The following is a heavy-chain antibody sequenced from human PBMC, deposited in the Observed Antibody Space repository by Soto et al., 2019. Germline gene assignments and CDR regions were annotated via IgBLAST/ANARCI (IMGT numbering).Heavy chain of an antibody. D-gene: IGHD3-22*01. CDR1: GGTFSSYA. CDR3: TRDRGRRYNDGRGYYYSAY. J-gene: IGHJ4*02. CDR2: VIPIFGTT. Sequence: QVHLVQSGAEVKKPGSSVKVSCKASGGTFSSYAISWVRQAPGQGLEWMGGVIPIFGTTNYAQKFQGRVTITADESTSTAYMELSSLRSGDTAVYYCTRDRGRRYNDGRGYYYSAYWGQGTLVTVSS. V-gene: IGHV1-69*01.